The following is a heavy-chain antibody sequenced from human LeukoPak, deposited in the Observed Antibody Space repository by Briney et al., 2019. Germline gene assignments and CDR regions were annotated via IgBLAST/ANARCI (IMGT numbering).Heavy chain of an antibody. V-gene: IGHV3-7*01. J-gene: IGHJ4*02. CDR1: GFTLSSYW. Sequence: PGGSLRLSCAASGFTLSSYWMSWVRQAPGKGLEWVANIKQDGSEKYYVDSVKGRFTISRDNAKNSLYLQMNSLRAEDTAVYYCARELDYYGSGGTDYWGQGTLVTVSS. CDR3: ARELDYYGSGGTDY. CDR2: IKQDGSEK. D-gene: IGHD3-10*01.